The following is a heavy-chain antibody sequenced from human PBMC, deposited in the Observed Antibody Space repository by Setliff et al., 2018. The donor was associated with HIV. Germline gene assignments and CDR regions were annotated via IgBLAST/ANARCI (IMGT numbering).Heavy chain of an antibody. Sequence: GASVKVSCKVSGYSLTDLSIHWVRQAPGKGLEWMGGFDPEDGETVYAQKLQGRVTMTTDTSTSTAYMELRSLRSDDTAAYYCARESGGVVIKGAYYYYMDVWGKGTTVTVSS. CDR3: ARESGGVVIKGAYYYYMDV. V-gene: IGHV1-24*01. CDR2: FDPEDGET. J-gene: IGHJ6*03. CDR1: GYSLTDLS. D-gene: IGHD3-3*01.